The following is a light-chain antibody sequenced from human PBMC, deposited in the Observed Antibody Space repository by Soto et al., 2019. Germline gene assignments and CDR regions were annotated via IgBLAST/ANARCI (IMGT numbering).Light chain of an antibody. J-gene: IGKJ2*01. CDR3: QQYNSYYPYT. CDR2: DAS. V-gene: IGKV1-5*01. CDR1: DSISSC. Sequence: DIQMTHSPSTLSESVGDRVTSTCRASDSISSCLAWYQQKPGKAPKLLIYDASNLETGVPTRFSSSGSATVCTLTISSIQPDDFSTYYCQQYNSYYPYTFGQGNQMEIK.